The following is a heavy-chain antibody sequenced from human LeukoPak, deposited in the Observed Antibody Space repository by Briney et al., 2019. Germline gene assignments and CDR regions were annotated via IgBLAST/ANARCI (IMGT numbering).Heavy chain of an antibody. CDR1: GFTFDDYA. J-gene: IGHJ4*02. D-gene: IGHD2-21*02. V-gene: IGHV3-9*01. Sequence: GGSLRLSCVASGFTFDDYAMYWIRQAPGKGLEWVSSISWKGGSIGYADSVKGRFTISRDNAKNSLYLQMNSLRAEDTALYYCAKAPGMVTAISHWGQGTLVTVSS. CDR3: AKAPGMVTAISH. CDR2: ISWKGGSI.